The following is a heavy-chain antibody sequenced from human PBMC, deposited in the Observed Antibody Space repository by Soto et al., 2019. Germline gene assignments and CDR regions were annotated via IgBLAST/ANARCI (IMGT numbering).Heavy chain of an antibody. CDR1: GYSFTSYW. CDR2: IYPGDSDT. CDR3: ARQVAAAGYPSYYYYGMDV. Sequence: PGESLKISCKGSGYSFTSYWIGWVRQMPGKGLEWMGIIYPGDSDTRYSPSFQGQVTISADKSISTAYLQWSSLKASDTAMYYCARQVAAAGYPSYYYYGMDVWGQGTTVTVSS. D-gene: IGHD6-13*01. J-gene: IGHJ6*02. V-gene: IGHV5-51*01.